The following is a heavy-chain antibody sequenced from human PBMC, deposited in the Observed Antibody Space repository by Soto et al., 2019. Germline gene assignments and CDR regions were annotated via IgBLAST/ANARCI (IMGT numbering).Heavy chain of an antibody. CDR2: IYPGDSDT. CDR3: ARHVTYEAIARIRESRSVLEF. D-gene: IGHD3-3*01. Sequence: KIRWRGSGGRSVSFGGRRIRQKTRKGLEWRGIIYPGDSDTRYSPSFQGQVTISADKSISTAYLQGSSLKASDTAMYYCARHVTYEAIARIRESRSVLEFWGKGTTVTVTS. CDR1: GGRSVSFG. J-gene: IGHJ6*04. V-gene: IGHV5-51*01.